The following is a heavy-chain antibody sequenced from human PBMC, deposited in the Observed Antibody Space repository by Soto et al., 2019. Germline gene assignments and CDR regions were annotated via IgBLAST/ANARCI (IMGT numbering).Heavy chain of an antibody. CDR1: GFTADNYD. CDR2: ISSSSFSI. J-gene: IGHJ6*02. D-gene: IGHD6-6*01. Sequence: PGRTLRHYSAPPGFTADNYDLYWVRQAPGKGLEWVSYISSSSFSINYAESVKGRFSISRDNAQNSLHLQMNNLRAEDTAVYYCARNESSNIYGMEAWGQGT. V-gene: IGHV3-21*01. CDR3: ARNESSNIYGMEA.